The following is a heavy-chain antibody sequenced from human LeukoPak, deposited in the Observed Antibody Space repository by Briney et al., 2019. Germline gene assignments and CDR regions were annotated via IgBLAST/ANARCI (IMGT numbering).Heavy chain of an antibody. J-gene: IGHJ4*02. CDR2: ISYDGSNK. CDR1: GFTFSSYS. D-gene: IGHD2/OR15-2a*01. CDR3: ARDSRRKEYSFDY. V-gene: IGHV3-30-3*01. Sequence: GGSLRLSCAASGFTFSSYSMHWVRQAPGKGLEGVAVISYDGSNKYYADSVKGRFTISRDNSKNTLYLQMNSLRAEDTAVYYCARDSRRKEYSFDYWGQGTLVTVSS.